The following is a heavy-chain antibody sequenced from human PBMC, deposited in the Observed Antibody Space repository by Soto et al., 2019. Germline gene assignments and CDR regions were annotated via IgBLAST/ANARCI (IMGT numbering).Heavy chain of an antibody. CDR1: GFTFSSYA. CDR2: ISGSGGST. V-gene: IGHV3-23*01. D-gene: IGHD3-10*01. CDR3: AKDMYGSGSYYEAFDI. J-gene: IGHJ3*02. Sequence: EVQLLESGGGLVQPGGSLRLSCAASGFTFSSYAMSWVRQAPGKGLEWVSAISGSGGSTYYADSVKGRFTISRDNSKNTLYLQXNSXRAEDTAVYYCAKDMYGSGSYYEAFDIWGQGTMVTVSS.